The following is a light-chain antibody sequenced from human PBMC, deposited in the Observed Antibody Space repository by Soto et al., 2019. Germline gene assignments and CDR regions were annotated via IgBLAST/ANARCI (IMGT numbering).Light chain of an antibody. V-gene: IGKV1-12*01. CDR1: QAIGTW. Sequence: DIQMTQSPSSVSVSVGDRVTITRRASQAIGTWLAWYQQKPGEAPKLLIYAASSLQSGVPSRFSGSGSGTDFTLTISSLQPADFATYYCQQANSFPLTFGGGTKVDIK. CDR2: AAS. J-gene: IGKJ4*01. CDR3: QQANSFPLT.